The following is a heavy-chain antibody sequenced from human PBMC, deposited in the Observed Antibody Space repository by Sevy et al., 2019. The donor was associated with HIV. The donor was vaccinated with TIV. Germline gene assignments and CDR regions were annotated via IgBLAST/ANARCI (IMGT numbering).Heavy chain of an antibody. CDR3: ATSRSGYFDSSGYYIY. CDR2: IYPDDSDT. D-gene: IGHD3-22*01. CDR1: GYSFTSHW. V-gene: IGHV5-51*01. J-gene: IGHJ4*02. Sequence: GESLKISCKGSGYSFTSHWIGWVRHMPGKGLEWMGIIYPDDSDTRYSPSFQGQVNFSADKSISNAYLQWSSLKASDNAMYYCATSRSGYFDSSGYYIYWGQGTLVTVSS.